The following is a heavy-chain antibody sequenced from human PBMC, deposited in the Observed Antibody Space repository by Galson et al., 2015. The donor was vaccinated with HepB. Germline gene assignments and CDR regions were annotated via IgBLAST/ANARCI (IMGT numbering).Heavy chain of an antibody. CDR3: SRDGLGYCRRTSCSYHFAS. J-gene: IGHJ4*02. Sequence: SLRLSCAASGFTFGDYAMSWFRQAPGKGLEWVGLIRSKTYGETTDYAASVNGRFTISRDDSKSIAFLQMNSLKTEETAVYYCSRDGLGYCRRTSCSYHFASGAQGTLVTVSS. CDR1: GFTFGDYA. V-gene: IGHV3-49*03. CDR2: IRSKTYGETT. D-gene: IGHD2-2*01.